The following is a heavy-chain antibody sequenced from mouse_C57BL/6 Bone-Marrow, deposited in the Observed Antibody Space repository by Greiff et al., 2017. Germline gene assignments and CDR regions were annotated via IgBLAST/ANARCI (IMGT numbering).Heavy chain of an antibody. CDR1: GYTFTSYW. V-gene: IGHV1-64*01. CDR3: AKRDDYGGYYAMDY. J-gene: IGHJ4*01. D-gene: IGHD2-4*01. CDR2: IHPNSGST. Sequence: QVQLQQPGAELVKPGASVKLSCKASGYTFTSYWMHWVKQRPGQGLEWIGMIHPNSGSTNYNEKFKSKATLTVDKSSSTAYMQLSSLTSEDSAVYYCAKRDDYGGYYAMDYWGQGTSVTVSS.